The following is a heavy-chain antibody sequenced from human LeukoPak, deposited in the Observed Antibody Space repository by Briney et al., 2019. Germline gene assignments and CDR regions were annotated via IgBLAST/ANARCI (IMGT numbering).Heavy chain of an antibody. V-gene: IGHV3-66*03. Sequence: GSLRLSCAASGFTVSSNYMSWVRQGPGRGLEWVSVTFGSDNTDYADSVKGRFTVSTDNSKNTLYLQMNSLRAEDTAVYYCARDQNYWGRGTLVTVSS. CDR1: GFTVSSNY. J-gene: IGHJ4*02. CDR2: TFGSDNT. CDR3: ARDQNY.